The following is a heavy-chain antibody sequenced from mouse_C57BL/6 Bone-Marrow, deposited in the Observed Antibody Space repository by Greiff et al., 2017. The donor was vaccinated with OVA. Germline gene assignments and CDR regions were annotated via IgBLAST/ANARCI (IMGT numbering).Heavy chain of an antibody. J-gene: IGHJ4*01. CDR3: SSTVVATYYYAMDY. CDR1: GFNIKNTY. V-gene: IGHV14-3*01. CDR2: IDPANGNT. Sequence: VQLKESVAELVRPGASVKLSCTASGFNIKNTYMHWVKQRPEQGLEWIGRIDPANGNTKYAPKFQGKATITADTSSNTAYLQLSSLTSEDTAIYYCSSTVVATYYYAMDYWGQGTSVTVSS. D-gene: IGHD1-1*01.